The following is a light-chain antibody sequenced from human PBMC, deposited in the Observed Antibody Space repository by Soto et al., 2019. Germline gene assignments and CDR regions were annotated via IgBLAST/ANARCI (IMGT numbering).Light chain of an antibody. V-gene: IGKV3-11*01. CDR1: QSVSSQ. CDR2: DAS. J-gene: IGKJ4*01. Sequence: EIVLTQSPATLSLSPGERVTLSCRASQSVSSQLAWYQQKSGQAPRLLIYDASNRATGIPARFSGSGSGTDFTLTISSLEPEDFAVYYCQQRSSWPLTCGGGTKVEIK. CDR3: QQRSSWPLT.